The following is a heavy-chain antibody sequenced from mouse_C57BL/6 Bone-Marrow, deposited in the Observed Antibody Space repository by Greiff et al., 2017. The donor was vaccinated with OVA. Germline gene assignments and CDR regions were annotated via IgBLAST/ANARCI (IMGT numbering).Heavy chain of an antibody. CDR2: ISSGGRYT. V-gene: IGHV5-6*01. Sequence: EVKLVESGGDLVKPGGSLKLSCAASGFTFSSYGMSWVRQTPDKRLEWVATISSGGRYTYYPDSVKGRFTISRDNAKNTLYLQLSSLKSEDTAIYYCARPSANWDPLFDYWGQGTTLTVSS. D-gene: IGHD4-1*01. J-gene: IGHJ2*01. CDR1: GFTFSSYG. CDR3: ARPSANWDPLFDY.